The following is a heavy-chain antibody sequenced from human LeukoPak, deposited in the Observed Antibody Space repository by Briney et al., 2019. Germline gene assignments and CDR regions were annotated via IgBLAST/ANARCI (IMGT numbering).Heavy chain of an antibody. CDR2: IGTAGDT. Sequence: GGSLRLSCAASGFTFSSYDMPWVRQATGKGLEWVSAIGTAGDTYYPGSVKGRFTISRENAKNSLYLQMNSLRAGDTAVYYCARGSDVAAAGPFDPWGQGTLVTVSS. CDR3: ARGSDVAAAGPFDP. V-gene: IGHV3-13*01. J-gene: IGHJ5*02. D-gene: IGHD6-13*01. CDR1: GFTFSSYD.